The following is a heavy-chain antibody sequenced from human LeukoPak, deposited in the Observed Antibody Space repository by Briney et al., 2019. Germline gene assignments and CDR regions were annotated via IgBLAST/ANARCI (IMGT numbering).Heavy chain of an antibody. CDR1: GYTLTELS. Sequence: ASVKVSCKVSGYTLTELSMHWVRQAPGKGLEWMGGIIPIFDTTNYAQKFQGRFTITADESTSTAYMELSSLRSEDTAVYYCARGIMTTVIHAFDYWGQGTLVTVSS. CDR3: ARGIMTTVIHAFDY. J-gene: IGHJ4*02. CDR2: IIPIFDTT. D-gene: IGHD4-11*01. V-gene: IGHV1-69*13.